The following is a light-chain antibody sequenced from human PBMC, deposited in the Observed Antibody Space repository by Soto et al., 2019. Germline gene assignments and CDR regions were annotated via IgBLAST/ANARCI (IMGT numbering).Light chain of an antibody. Sequence: EIVLTQSPATLSLSPGERATLSCRASQSVSTYLAWYQQKPGQAPRLLIYDASNRATGIPARFSGSGSGTDVPLTTSSLEPEDFAVYYCQLRNNWSWTFGQGTEVQIK. V-gene: IGKV3-11*01. CDR3: QLRNNWSWT. CDR2: DAS. CDR1: QSVSTY. J-gene: IGKJ1*01.